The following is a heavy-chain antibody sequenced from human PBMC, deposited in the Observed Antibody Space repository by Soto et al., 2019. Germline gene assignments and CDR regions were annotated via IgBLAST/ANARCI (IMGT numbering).Heavy chain of an antibody. Sequence: ASVRVSCKASGYTLTSYDINWVRQAPGQGLEWMGWMNPNSGNTSYAQKFQGRVTMTSNTSTSTAYMELSSLRSEDTAVYYCARGLGPMYQWLRFRPENFEYWGQGTLVTVSS. D-gene: IGHD5-12*01. CDR1: GYTLTSYD. CDR2: MNPNSGNT. CDR3: ARGLGPMYQWLRFRPENFEY. V-gene: IGHV1-8*01. J-gene: IGHJ4*02.